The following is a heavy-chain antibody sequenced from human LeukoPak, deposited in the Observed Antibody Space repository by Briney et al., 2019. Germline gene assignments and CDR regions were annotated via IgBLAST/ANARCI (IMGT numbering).Heavy chain of an antibody. CDR1: GFSVSNTY. J-gene: IGHJ6*02. CDR2: MYIGDSGVST. V-gene: IGHV3-53*04. D-gene: IGHD6-6*01. Sequence: VGSLRLSCAASGFSVSNTYMSWVGQAPGKRLEWFSVMYIGDSGVSTYYADSVKGRFTISRHNSKNTLSRQWGSLPPETTPVLVRERSAARLHYCYAMDVWGQGTTVTVCS. CDR3: ERSAARLHYCYAMDV.